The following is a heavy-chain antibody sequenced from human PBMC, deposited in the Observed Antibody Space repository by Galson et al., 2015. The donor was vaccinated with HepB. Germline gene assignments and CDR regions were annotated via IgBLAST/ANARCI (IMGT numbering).Heavy chain of an antibody. V-gene: IGHV3-48*01. J-gene: IGHJ4*02. CDR2: ISSSSSTI. CDR1: GFTFSSYS. Sequence: SLRLSCAASGFTFSSYSMNWVRQAPGKGLEWVSYISSSSSTIYYADSVKGRFTISRDNAKNSLYLQMNSLRAEDTAVYYCARMDFGVVVPAAKPTIDYWGQGTLVTVSS. CDR3: ARMDFGVVVPAAKPTIDY. D-gene: IGHD2-2*02.